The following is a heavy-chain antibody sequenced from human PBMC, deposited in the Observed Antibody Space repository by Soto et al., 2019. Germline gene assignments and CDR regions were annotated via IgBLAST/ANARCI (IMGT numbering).Heavy chain of an antibody. CDR1: GGSISSSSYY. CDR3: ARHNYDILTGYFSDWFDP. V-gene: IGHV4-39*01. D-gene: IGHD3-9*01. J-gene: IGHJ5*02. Sequence: PSETLSLTCTVSGGSISSSSYYWGWIRQPPGKGLEWIGSIYYSGSTYYNPSLKSRVTISVDTSKNQFSLKLSSVTAADTAVYYCARHNYDILTGYFSDWFDPWGQGTLVTVS. CDR2: IYYSGST.